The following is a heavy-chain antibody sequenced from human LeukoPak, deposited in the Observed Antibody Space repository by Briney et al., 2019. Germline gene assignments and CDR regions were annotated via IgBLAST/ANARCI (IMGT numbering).Heavy chain of an antibody. Sequence: GGSLRLSCAASAFTFSRYGMHWVRQAPGKGLEWVALTSSDGRNKYYADSVKGRFTISRDNSKNTLNPQMNSLRAEDTAVYYCAREVMVRGEYGFDYWGQGTLVTVSS. J-gene: IGHJ4*02. CDR3: AREVMVRGEYGFDY. CDR1: AFTFSRYG. V-gene: IGHV3-30*03. CDR2: TSSDGRNK. D-gene: IGHD3-10*01.